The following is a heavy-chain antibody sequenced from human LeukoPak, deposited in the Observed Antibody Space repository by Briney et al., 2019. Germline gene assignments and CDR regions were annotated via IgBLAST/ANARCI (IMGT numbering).Heavy chain of an antibody. CDR2: IYTSGST. Sequence: SETLSLTCTVSGGSISSGSYYWSWIRQPAGKGLEWIGRIYTSGSTNYNPSLKSRVTISVDTSKNQFSLKLSSVTAADTAVYYCARQPDWGLGYFDYWGRGTLVPVSS. D-gene: IGHD7-27*01. CDR1: GGSISSGSYY. J-gene: IGHJ4*02. V-gene: IGHV4-61*02. CDR3: ARQPDWGLGYFDY.